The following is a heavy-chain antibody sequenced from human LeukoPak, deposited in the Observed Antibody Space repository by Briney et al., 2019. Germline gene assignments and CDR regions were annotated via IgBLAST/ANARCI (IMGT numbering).Heavy chain of an antibody. Sequence: TSETLSLTCTVSGGSISSSPYYWGWIRQPPGKGLEWLGSIYYSGSTYYNPSLKSRVTIFVGTSKNQLSLKLSSVTAADTAVYYCARSDSSGSYWAFDYWGQGTLVTVSS. J-gene: IGHJ4*02. D-gene: IGHD3-22*01. CDR3: ARSDSSGSYWAFDY. CDR1: GGSISSSPYY. CDR2: IYYSGST. V-gene: IGHV4-39*01.